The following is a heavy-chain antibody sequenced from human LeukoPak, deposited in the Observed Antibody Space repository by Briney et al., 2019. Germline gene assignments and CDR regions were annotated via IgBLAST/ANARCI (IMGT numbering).Heavy chain of an antibody. CDR3: VRDIYCSGGSCIHN. V-gene: IGHV3-66*01. CDR1: GFTVSSNY. Sequence: GGSLRLPCAASGFTVSSNYMSWVRQAPGKGLEWVSVIYSGGNTYHADSVKGRFTISRDNSKNMLYLQVNSLRVEDTAVYYCVRDIYCSGGSCIHNWGQGTLVTVSS. J-gene: IGHJ4*02. D-gene: IGHD2-15*01. CDR2: IYSGGNT.